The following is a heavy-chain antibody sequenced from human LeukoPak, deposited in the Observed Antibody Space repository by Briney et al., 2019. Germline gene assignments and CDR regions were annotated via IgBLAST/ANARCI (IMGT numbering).Heavy chain of an antibody. V-gene: IGHV4-4*07. CDR2: IYTCGSN. J-gene: IGHJ6*02. Sequence: SETLSLTCTVSGGSISSYYWSWIRQPAGKGLEWIGRIYTCGSNNYHPSLKSRVTISVDTSKNQLSLRLSSVSAADTPVYYCARIFRGSWSGYYDLREYYYGLDVWGQGTKVIVSS. CDR1: GGSISSYY. D-gene: IGHD3-3*01. CDR3: ARIFRGSWSGYYDLREYYYGLDV.